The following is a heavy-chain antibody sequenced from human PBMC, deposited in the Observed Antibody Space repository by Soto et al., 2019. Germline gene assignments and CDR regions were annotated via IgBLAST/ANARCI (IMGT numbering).Heavy chain of an antibody. J-gene: IGHJ3*02. D-gene: IGHD3-22*01. Sequence: GGSLRLSCAASGFTFSSYAMSWVRQAPGKGLEWVSAISGSGGSTYYADSVKGRFTISRDNSKNTLYLQMNSLRAEDTAVYYFAKPVTSRYDSSGDEAFDIWGQGTMVTVSS. CDR3: AKPVTSRYDSSGDEAFDI. CDR2: ISGSGGST. CDR1: GFTFSSYA. V-gene: IGHV3-23*01.